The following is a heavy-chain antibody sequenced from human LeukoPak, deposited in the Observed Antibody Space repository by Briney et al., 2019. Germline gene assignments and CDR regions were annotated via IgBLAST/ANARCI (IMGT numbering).Heavy chain of an antibody. V-gene: IGHV3-23*01. J-gene: IGHJ1*01. D-gene: IGHD5-18*01. CDR2: ISGSGGST. CDR3: AKAFEQWIQPRVVLKPQYFQH. CDR1: GFTFSSYA. Sequence: PGGSLRLSCAASGFTFSSYAMSWVRQAPGKGLEWVSAISGSGGSTYYADSVKGRFTISRDNSKNTLYLQMNSLRAEDTAVYYCAKAFEQWIQPRVVLKPQYFQHWGQGTLVTVSS.